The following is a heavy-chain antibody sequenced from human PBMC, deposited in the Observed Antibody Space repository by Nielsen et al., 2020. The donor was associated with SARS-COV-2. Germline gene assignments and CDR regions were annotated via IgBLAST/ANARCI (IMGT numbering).Heavy chain of an antibody. J-gene: IGHJ4*02. D-gene: IGHD5-18*01. V-gene: IGHV1-69*13. Sequence: SVKVSCKASGGTFSSYAISWVRQAPGQGLEWMGGIIPIFGTANYAQKFQGRVTITADESTSTAYMELSSLRSEDTAVYYCARDGTWIQLWLDYWGQGTLVTVSS. CDR3: ARDGTWIQLWLDY. CDR2: IIPIFGTA. CDR1: GGTFSSYA.